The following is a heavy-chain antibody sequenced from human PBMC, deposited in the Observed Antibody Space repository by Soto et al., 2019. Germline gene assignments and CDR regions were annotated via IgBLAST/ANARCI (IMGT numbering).Heavy chain of an antibody. CDR1: GSTFSSYS. Sequence: PGGSLRLSCAASGSTFSSYSMNWVRQAPGKGLEWVSSISSSSSYIYYADSVKGRFTISRDNAKNSLYLQMNSLRAEDTAVYYCARDLHCSSTSCYNFWFDPWGQGTLVTVSS. CDR2: ISSSSSYI. D-gene: IGHD2-2*02. V-gene: IGHV3-21*01. J-gene: IGHJ5*02. CDR3: ARDLHCSSTSCYNFWFDP.